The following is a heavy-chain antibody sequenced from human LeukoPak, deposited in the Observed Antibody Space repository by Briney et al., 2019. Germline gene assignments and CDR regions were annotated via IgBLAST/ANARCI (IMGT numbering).Heavy chain of an antibody. CDR1: GGTFSSYA. CDR3: ARVIVVHGIYYFDY. CDR2: IIPIFGTA. V-gene: IGHV1-69*01. J-gene: IGHJ4*02. D-gene: IGHD1-26*01. Sequence: SVKVSFKASGGTFSSYAISWVRQAPGQGLEWMGGIIPIFGTANYAQKFQGRVTITADESTSTAYMELSSLRSEDTAVYYCARVIVVHGIYYFDYWGQGTLVTVSS.